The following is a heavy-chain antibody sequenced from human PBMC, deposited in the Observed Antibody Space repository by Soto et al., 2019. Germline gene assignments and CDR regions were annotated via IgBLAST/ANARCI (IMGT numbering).Heavy chain of an antibody. CDR2: ISNSGGDT. V-gene: IGHV3-23*01. J-gene: IGHJ4*02. CDR1: GCTFSTYA. CDR3: AKGYLLGCNYDLDY. D-gene: IGHD4-4*01. Sequence: EVQLLESGGGLVQPGGYLRLSCAASGCTFSTYAMNWVRQAPGKGPEWVSGISNSGGDTYYADSVKGRFTISRDNSKNTLFLQMNSLRAEDTGVYYCAKGYLLGCNYDLDYWGQGTLVTVSS.